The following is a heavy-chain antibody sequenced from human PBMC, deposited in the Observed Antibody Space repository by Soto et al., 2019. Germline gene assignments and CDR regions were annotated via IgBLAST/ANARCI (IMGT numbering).Heavy chain of an antibody. D-gene: IGHD2-15*01. CDR3: AKNIVVVDAPPPHYFDY. Sequence: EVQLLESGGGLVQPGGSLRLSCAASGFTFSSYAMSWVRQAPGKGLEWVSAISGSGGSTYYADSVKGRFTISRDNPKKTLYLQMNSLGAEDTAVYYCAKNIVVVDAPPPHYFDYWGQGTLVTVSS. V-gene: IGHV3-23*01. J-gene: IGHJ4*02. CDR2: ISGSGGST. CDR1: GFTFSSYA.